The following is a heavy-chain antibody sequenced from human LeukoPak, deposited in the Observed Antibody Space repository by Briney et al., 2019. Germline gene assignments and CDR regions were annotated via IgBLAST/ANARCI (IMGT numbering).Heavy chain of an antibody. D-gene: IGHD3-10*01. CDR3: AREEQYGLASRY. J-gene: IGHJ4*02. CDR1: GYILAGYY. V-gene: IGHV1-2*02. Sequence: ASVKVSCKASGYILAGYYMYWVRQAPGQGLEWMGWINPNSGGTSYAQKFQGRVTMTRDTSVNTAYMELSRLRSDDTAVYYCAREEQYGLASRYWGQGTLVTVSS. CDR2: INPNSGGT.